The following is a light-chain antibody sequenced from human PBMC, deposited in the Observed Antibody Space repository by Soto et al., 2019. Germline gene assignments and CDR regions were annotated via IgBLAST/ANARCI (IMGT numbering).Light chain of an antibody. J-gene: IGKJ1*01. Sequence: DIQMTQSPSTLSASVGDNVTITCRASQSISGWLAWYQHKPGKAPKLLIYDASSLESGVPSRFSGSGSGTEFTLTISSLQPDDFATFYCQQYNTYSWTFGQGTKVDIK. V-gene: IGKV1-5*01. CDR2: DAS. CDR1: QSISGW. CDR3: QQYNTYSWT.